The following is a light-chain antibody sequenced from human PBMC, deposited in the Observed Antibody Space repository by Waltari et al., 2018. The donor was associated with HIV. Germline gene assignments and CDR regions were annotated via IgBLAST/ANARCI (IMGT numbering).Light chain of an antibody. J-gene: IGKJ2*01. CDR1: QSVFYSSNNKNY. CDR2: WAS. Sequence: DIVLTQSPDSLAVSLGERANMNCKSSQSVFYSSNNKNYLAWYQQKPRQPPKLLIYWASTRESGVPDRFSGSGSGTDFTLTISSLQAEDVAVYYCQQYSITPVTFGQGTKLEIK. CDR3: QQYSITPVT. V-gene: IGKV4-1*01.